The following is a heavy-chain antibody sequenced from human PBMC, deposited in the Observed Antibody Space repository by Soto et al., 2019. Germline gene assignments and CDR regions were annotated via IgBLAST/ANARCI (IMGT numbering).Heavy chain of an antibody. CDR2: IDPDGSDT. Sequence: LRLSCAASGFAFSRFPMHWVRQAPGKGLAWVSRIDPDGSDTTYADSVKGRFTISRDNAKNIVYLQMSSLRAEDTALYYCATMAGTYPYWGQGTLVTVSS. V-gene: IGHV3-74*01. D-gene: IGHD1-26*01. CDR3: ATMAGTYPY. J-gene: IGHJ4*02. CDR1: GFAFSRFP.